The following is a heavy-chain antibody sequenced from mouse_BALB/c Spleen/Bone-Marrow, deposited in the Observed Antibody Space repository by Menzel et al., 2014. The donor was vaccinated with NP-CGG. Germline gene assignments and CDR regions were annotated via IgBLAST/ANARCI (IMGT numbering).Heavy chain of an antibody. Sequence: EVQLQQSGAELVRPGALVKLSCKASGFNIKDYYMHWVKQRPEQGLEWIGWIDPENGNTIYDPKFQGKASITADTSSNTAYLQLSSLTSEDTAVYYCARNSLLRLGYFDVWGAGTTVTVSS. CDR2: IDPENGNT. D-gene: IGHD1-2*01. J-gene: IGHJ1*01. CDR3: ARNSLLRLGYFDV. CDR1: GFNIKDYY. V-gene: IGHV14-1*02.